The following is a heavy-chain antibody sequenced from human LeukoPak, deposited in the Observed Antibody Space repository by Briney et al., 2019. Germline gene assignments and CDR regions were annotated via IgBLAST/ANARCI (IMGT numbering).Heavy chain of an antibody. Sequence: ASVKVSCKASGGTFSSYAISWVRQAPGQGLEWMGGIIPIFGTANYAQKFQGRVTITADESTSTAYMELSSLRSEDTAVYYCAREVYSGSYFDYWGQGTLVTVSS. J-gene: IGHJ4*02. CDR2: IIPIFGTA. CDR1: GGTFSSYA. CDR3: AREVYSGSYFDY. D-gene: IGHD1-26*01. V-gene: IGHV1-69*13.